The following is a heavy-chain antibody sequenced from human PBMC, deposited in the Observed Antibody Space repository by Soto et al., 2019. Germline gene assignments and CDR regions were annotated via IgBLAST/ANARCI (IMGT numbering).Heavy chain of an antibody. D-gene: IGHD6-19*01. CDR2: VYWNDEK. CDR1: GFSLGTSGVG. Sequence: QITLKESGPTLVKPTQTLTLTCTFSGFSLGTSGVGVGWIRQPPAKALEWLALVYWNDEKRYSSSLRSRLTIPKDTSNNQVVLTMTNMDPVATATYYCAHSQVHRSGWYGWFDPWGPGTLVTVSS. CDR3: AHSQVHRSGWYGWFDP. J-gene: IGHJ5*02. V-gene: IGHV2-5*01.